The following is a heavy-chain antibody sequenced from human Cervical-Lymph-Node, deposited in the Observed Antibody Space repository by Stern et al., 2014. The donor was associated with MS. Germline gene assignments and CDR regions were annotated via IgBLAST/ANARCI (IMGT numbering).Heavy chain of an antibody. V-gene: IGHV1-18*01. CDR1: GYTFTSYG. D-gene: IGHD3-3*01. CDR2: TSAYNGNT. CDR3: ARMYYDFWSGSPYYFDY. Sequence: VQLVQSGAEVKKPGASVKVSCKASGYTFTSYGISWVRQAPGQGLEWMGWTSAYNGNTNYAQKLQGRVTMTTDTSTSTAYMELRSLRSDDTAVYYCARMYYDFWSGSPYYFDYWGQGTLVTVSS. J-gene: IGHJ4*02.